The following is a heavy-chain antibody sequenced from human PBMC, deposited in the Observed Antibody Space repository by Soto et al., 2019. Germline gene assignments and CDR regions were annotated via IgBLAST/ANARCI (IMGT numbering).Heavy chain of an antibody. D-gene: IGHD3-3*01. Sequence: QVQPMQSGAEMKKPGASVKVSCKASGYTFTGYFMHWVRQAPGQGLEWMGWINTNSGATKYAHKFQGRVTMTRDTSISTAYMELSGLTSDDTAVYFCARGGGTILAPLPWGQGTLVTVSS. J-gene: IGHJ5*02. CDR3: ARGGGTILAPLP. CDR2: INTNSGAT. V-gene: IGHV1-2*02. CDR1: GYTFTGYF.